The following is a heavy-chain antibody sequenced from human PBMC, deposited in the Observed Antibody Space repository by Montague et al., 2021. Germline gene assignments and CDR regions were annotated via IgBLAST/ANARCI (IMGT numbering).Heavy chain of an antibody. D-gene: IGHD5-24*01. J-gene: IGHJ4*02. CDR1: GDSVRRGIYH. CDR3: ASSSRGRWLQSYFDY. Sequence: SETLSLTCSVSGDSVRRGIYHWGWIRQSPGKGLEWIGYICDGGSATYKTSLGSRVTMSLDTSSNQSSLNLRSATAADTAVYYCASSSRGRWLQSYFDYWGQGTLVTVSS. V-gene: IGHV4-61*01. CDR2: ICDGGSA.